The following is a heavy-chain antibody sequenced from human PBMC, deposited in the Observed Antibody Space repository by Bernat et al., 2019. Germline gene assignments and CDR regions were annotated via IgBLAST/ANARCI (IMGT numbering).Heavy chain of an antibody. D-gene: IGHD6-6*01. CDR3: ARDVSGQLVHNAAFYYYGMDV. CDR1: GFTFSSYS. Sequence: EVQLVESGGGLVKPGGSLRLSCAASGFTFSSYSMNWVRQAPGKGLEWVSSISSSSSSYIYYADSVKGRFTISRDNAKNSLYLQMNSLRAEDTAVYYCARDVSGQLVHNAAFYYYGMDVWGQGTTVTVSS. V-gene: IGHV3-21*01. J-gene: IGHJ6*02. CDR2: ISSSSSSYI.